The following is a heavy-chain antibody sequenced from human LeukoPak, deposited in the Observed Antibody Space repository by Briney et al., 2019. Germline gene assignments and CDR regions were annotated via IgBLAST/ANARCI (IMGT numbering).Heavy chain of an antibody. Sequence: ASVKVSCKASGYTFTGYYMHWVRQAPGQGLEWMGWINPNSGGTNYAQKFQGRVTMTADTSISTAYMELSRLRSDDTAVYYCARGRLRLGELSFWGQGTLVTVSS. D-gene: IGHD3-16*02. CDR1: GYTFTGYY. CDR3: ARGRLRLGELSF. J-gene: IGHJ4*02. CDR2: INPNSGGT. V-gene: IGHV1-2*02.